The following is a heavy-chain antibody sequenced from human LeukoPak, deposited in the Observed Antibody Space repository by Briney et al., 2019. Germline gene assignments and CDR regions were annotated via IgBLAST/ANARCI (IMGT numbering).Heavy chain of an antibody. CDR1: GFTFDDYA. V-gene: IGHV3-9*01. D-gene: IGHD3-10*01. Sequence: GGSLRLSCAASGFTFDDYAMHWVRQAPGKGLEWVSGISWNSGSIGYADSVKGRFTISRDNAKNSLYLQMNSLRAEDTALYYCAKTPSYYYGSGSYPDYWGQGTLVTVSS. J-gene: IGHJ4*02. CDR3: AKTPSYYYGSGSYPDY. CDR2: ISWNSGSI.